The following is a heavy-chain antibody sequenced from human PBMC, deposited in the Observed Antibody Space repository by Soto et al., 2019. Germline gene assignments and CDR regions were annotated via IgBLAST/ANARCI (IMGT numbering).Heavy chain of an antibody. J-gene: IGHJ4*02. CDR3: ARGGYDSSGYSIDY. CDR2: IWYDGSNK. V-gene: IGHV3-33*01. Sequence: QVQLVESGGGVVQPGRSLRLSCAASGFTFSSYGMHWVRQAPGKGLEWVAVIWYDGSNKYYADSVKGRFTISRDNYKNTLYLQMNSLRAEDTAVYYCARGGYDSSGYSIDYWGQGTLVTVSS. D-gene: IGHD3-22*01. CDR1: GFTFSSYG.